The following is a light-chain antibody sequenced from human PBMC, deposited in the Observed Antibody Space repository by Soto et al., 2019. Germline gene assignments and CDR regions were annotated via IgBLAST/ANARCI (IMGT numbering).Light chain of an antibody. Sequence: QSALTQPASVSGSPGQSITISCTGTSSDVGGYNSVSWYQQHPGKAPKLMIYEVSNRHSGVSNRFSGSKSGNTASLTISGLQDEDEADYYCSSYTSSSTLYVFGTGTKLTVL. J-gene: IGLJ1*01. CDR3: SSYTSSSTLYV. V-gene: IGLV2-14*01. CDR1: SSDVGGYNS. CDR2: EVS.